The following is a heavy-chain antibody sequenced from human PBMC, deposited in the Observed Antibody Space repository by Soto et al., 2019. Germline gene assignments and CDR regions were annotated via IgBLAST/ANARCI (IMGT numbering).Heavy chain of an antibody. V-gene: IGHV3-23*01. CDR1: GFTFSSYS. CDR3: AKVSPVLRFLEWLGKVDY. J-gene: IGHJ4*02. Sequence: PGGSLRLSCAASGFTFSSYSMSWVRQAPGKGLEWVSAISGSGGSTYYADSVKGRFTISRDNSKNTLYLQMNSLRAEDTAVYYCAKVSPVLRFLEWLGKVDYWAQGTLVTVSS. CDR2: ISGSGGST. D-gene: IGHD3-3*01.